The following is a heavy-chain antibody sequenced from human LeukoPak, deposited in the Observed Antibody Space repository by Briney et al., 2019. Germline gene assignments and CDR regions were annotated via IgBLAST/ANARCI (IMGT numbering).Heavy chain of an antibody. D-gene: IGHD4/OR15-4a*01. CDR1: GGSISSYY. Sequence: PSETLSLTCTVSGGSISSYYWSWIRQPAGKGLEWIGRIYSSGSTKYNPSLKSRVTMSVDTSKNQFSLKLSSVTAADPAVYYCARGTTDYTFDIWGQGTMVTVSS. J-gene: IGHJ3*02. V-gene: IGHV4-4*07. CDR3: ARGTTDYTFDI. CDR2: IYSSGST.